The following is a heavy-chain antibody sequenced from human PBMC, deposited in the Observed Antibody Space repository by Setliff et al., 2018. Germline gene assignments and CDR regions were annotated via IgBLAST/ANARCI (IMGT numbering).Heavy chain of an antibody. D-gene: IGHD2-21*02. CDR2: ISAYNGNT. V-gene: IGHV1-18*01. Sequence: ASVKVSCKASGYTFTSYGISWVRQAPGQGLEWMGWISAYNGNTNYAQKLQGRVTMTTDTSTSTAYMELSSLRSEDTAVYYCARKRTPYCGGDCLLDPTFHHWGQGTLVTVSS. CDR3: ARKRTPYCGGDCLLDPTFHH. J-gene: IGHJ1*01. CDR1: GYTFTSYG.